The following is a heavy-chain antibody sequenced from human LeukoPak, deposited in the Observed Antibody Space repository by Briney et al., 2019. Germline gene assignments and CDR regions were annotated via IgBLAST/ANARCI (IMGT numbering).Heavy chain of an antibody. Sequence: GRSLRLSCAASGFTFSSYGMHWVRQAPGKGLEWVAVISYDGSNKYYADSVKGRFTISRDNSKNTLHLQMNSLRAEDTAVYYCAKAPRDYDILTGYSGWGQGTLVTVSS. V-gene: IGHV3-30*18. CDR2: ISYDGSNK. J-gene: IGHJ4*02. CDR3: AKAPRDYDILTGYSG. CDR1: GFTFSSYG. D-gene: IGHD3-9*01.